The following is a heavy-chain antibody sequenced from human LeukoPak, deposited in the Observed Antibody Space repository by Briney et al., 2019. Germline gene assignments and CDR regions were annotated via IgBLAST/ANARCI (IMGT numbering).Heavy chain of an antibody. D-gene: IGHD3-10*01. CDR2: IRSKANSYAT. J-gene: IGHJ3*02. CDR3: AKDQLGSGSYYNLDAFDI. V-gene: IGHV3-73*01. CDR1: GFTFSGSA. Sequence: GGSLRLSCAASGFTFSGSAMHWVRQASGKGLEWVGRIRSKANSYATAYAASVKGRFTISRDDSKNTAYLQMNSLRAEDTAVYYCAKDQLGSGSYYNLDAFDIWGQGTMVTVSS.